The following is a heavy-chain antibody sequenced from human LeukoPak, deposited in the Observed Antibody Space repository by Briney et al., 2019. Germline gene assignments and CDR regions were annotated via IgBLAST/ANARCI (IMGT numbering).Heavy chain of an antibody. CDR3: ARELEYYYGSGSYYIGGFDY. J-gene: IGHJ4*02. D-gene: IGHD3-10*01. V-gene: IGHV3-64*01. Sequence: GGSLRLSCAASGFTFSSYAMHWVRQAPGKGLEYVSAISSNGGSTYYANSVKGRFTISRDNSMNTPYLQMGSLRAEDMAVYYCARELEYYYGSGSYYIGGFDYWGQGTLVTVSS. CDR2: ISSNGGST. CDR1: GFTFSSYA.